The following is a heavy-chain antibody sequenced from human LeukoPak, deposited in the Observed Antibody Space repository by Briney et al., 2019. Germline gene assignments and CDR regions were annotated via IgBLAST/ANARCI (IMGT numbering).Heavy chain of an antibody. CDR2: ISSGSGYI. V-gene: IGHV3-21*01. D-gene: IGHD3-22*01. J-gene: IGHJ4*02. CDR3: ARGYYYDSSGYWAPFDY. CDR1: GFTFSSYS. Sequence: PGGSLRLSCAASGFTFSSYSMNWVRQAPGKGLEWVSSISSGSGYIYYADSLKGRFTISRDNAKNSLYLQMNSLRAEDAAVYYCARGYYYDSSGYWAPFDYWGQGTLVTVSS.